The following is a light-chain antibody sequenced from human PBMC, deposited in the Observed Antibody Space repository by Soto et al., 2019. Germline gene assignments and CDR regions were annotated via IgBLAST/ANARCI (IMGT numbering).Light chain of an antibody. J-gene: IGKJ1*01. Sequence: DIQMTQSPSSLSASVGDGITITCRASQSISNYLNWYQQKPGKAPKLLIYAASTLHSGVPSRFSGSGSGTDFTLTISSLQPEDFATYYCQQTYSTPRTFGQGTKVDIK. CDR2: AAS. CDR3: QQTYSTPRT. CDR1: QSISNY. V-gene: IGKV1-39*01.